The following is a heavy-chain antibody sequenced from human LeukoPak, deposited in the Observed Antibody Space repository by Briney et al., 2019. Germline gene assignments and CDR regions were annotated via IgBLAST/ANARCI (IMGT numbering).Heavy chain of an antibody. CDR2: FDPEDGGT. D-gene: IGHD2-2*01. CDR1: GYTLTELS. V-gene: IGHV1-24*01. J-gene: IGHJ6*02. Sequence: ASVKVSCKVSGYTLTELSMHWVRQAPGKGLEWMGGFDPEDGGTIYAQKFQGRVTMTEDTSTDTAYMELNSLGSDDTAVYYCATDPGEIVPAAKGPRGDYCYGMDVWGQGTTVTVSS. CDR3: ATDPGEIVPAAKGPRGDYCYGMDV.